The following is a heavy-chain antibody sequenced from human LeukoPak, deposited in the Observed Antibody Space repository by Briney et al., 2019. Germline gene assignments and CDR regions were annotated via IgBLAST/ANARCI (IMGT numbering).Heavy chain of an antibody. CDR2: TYYRSKWYN. D-gene: IGHD3-3*01. Sequence: SQTLSLTCAISGDSVSSNSATWNWIRQSPSRGLEWLGRTYYRSKWYNDYAVSVKSRISINPDTSRNQFSLQLSSVTPEDTAVYYCARATLERSLEWFPSWGQGTLVTVSS. J-gene: IGHJ4*02. CDR1: GDSVSSNSAT. CDR3: ARATLERSLEWFPS. V-gene: IGHV6-1*01.